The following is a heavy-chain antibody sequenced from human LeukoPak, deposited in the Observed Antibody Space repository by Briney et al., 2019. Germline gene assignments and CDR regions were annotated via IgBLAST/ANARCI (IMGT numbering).Heavy chain of an antibody. D-gene: IGHD4-17*01. CDR1: GASISSGGYS. V-gene: IGHV4-30-4*07. CDR3: AREDYDDSPQGFDP. Sequence: SETLSLTCAVSGASISSGGYSWNWIRQSPGKGLEWIGYIFYSGSTYFNPSLKSRLAMSVDTSKNQFSLKLSSVTAADTAVYYCAREDYDDSPQGFDPWGQGTLVTVSS. CDR2: IFYSGST. J-gene: IGHJ5*02.